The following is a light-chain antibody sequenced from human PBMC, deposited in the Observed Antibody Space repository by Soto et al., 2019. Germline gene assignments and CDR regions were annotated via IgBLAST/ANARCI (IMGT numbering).Light chain of an antibody. CDR1: QVINTF. V-gene: IGKV1-12*01. CDR2: AAS. J-gene: IGKJ4*01. Sequence: IQLTQSPSSLSAAVGDRGTISCRGSQVINTFVALYQQKAVDAPRRLIYAASALQSGVPSRFSGSGSGTDFTLTISSLQPEDFATYYCQQANSFPLTFGGGTKVDIK. CDR3: QQANSFPLT.